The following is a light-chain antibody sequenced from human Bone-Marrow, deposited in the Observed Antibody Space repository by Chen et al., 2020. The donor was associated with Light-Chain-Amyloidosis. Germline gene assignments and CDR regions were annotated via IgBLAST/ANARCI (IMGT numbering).Light chain of an antibody. CDR1: SGSIATNY. CDR2: EDD. V-gene: IGLV6-57*01. Sequence: NFMLTQPHSVSASPGKTVIISCTRSSGSIATNYVQWYQHLPGSSPTTVIYEDDQRPSGVPDRFSGSIDRSSNSASLTISGLKTEDEADYYCQSYQGSSQGVFGGGTKLTVL. CDR3: QSYQGSSQGV. J-gene: IGLJ3*02.